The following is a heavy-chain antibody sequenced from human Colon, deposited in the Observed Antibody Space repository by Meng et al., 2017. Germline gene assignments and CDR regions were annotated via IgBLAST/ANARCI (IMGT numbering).Heavy chain of an antibody. CDR1: GGVFSKYA. CDR3: ARAYITRLRRNWFDP. D-gene: IGHD3-10*01. Sequence: QGLLPQWDAGWMKPSETLSPSCAVGGGVFSKYAWCCIRQHPGKELEWIGEISHTGDTNYNPSLDSRVTISVDTSKNHIFLNLTSVTAADTALYYCARAYITRLRRNWFDPWGQETLVTVSS. J-gene: IGHJ5*02. CDR2: ISHTGDT. V-gene: IGHV4-34*01.